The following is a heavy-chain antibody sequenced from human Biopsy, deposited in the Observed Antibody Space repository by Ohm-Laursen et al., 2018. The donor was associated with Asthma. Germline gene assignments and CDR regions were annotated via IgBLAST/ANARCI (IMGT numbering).Heavy chain of an antibody. CDR1: GGSFSSNY. CDR3: ARGSSSRLSQWELLVSGGKRAHSYYGMDV. J-gene: IGHJ6*02. V-gene: IGHV4-34*01. Sequence: SETLSLTCPVYGGSFSSNYWSWIRQTPGKGLEWLGDTHPSGYTHYNPSLRSRLTLSGDTSKNQFSLRLTSVTAADTAVYYCARGSSSRLSQWELLVSGGKRAHSYYGMDVWGQGTTVTVSS. CDR2: THPSGYT. D-gene: IGHD1-26*01.